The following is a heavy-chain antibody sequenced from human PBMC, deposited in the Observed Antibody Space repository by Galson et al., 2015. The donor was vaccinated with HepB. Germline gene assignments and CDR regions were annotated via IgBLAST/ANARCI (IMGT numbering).Heavy chain of an antibody. CDR1: TFSSYW. CDR3: ARFNYYDSSGLN. J-gene: IGHJ4*02. Sequence: TFSSYWMHWVRQAPGKGLVWVSRINSDGSSTRYADSVKGRFTISRDNAKNTLYLQMNSLRAEDTAVYYCARFNYYDSSGLNWGQGTLVTVSS. CDR2: INSDGSST. V-gene: IGHV3-74*01. D-gene: IGHD3-22*01.